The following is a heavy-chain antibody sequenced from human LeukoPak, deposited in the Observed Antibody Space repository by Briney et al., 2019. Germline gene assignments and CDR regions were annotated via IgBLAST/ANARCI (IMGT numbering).Heavy chain of an antibody. J-gene: IGHJ4*02. CDR1: GDSISYSSYY. D-gene: IGHD3-22*01. CDR3: ARHPNYDGVPLDH. CDR2: IYYSGYT. Sequence: SETLSLTCTVSGDSISYSSYYWGWIRQPPGKGLEWIGSIYYSGYTYFNPSLKSRVTISVDTSRNQYSLKLTSVTAADTAVYYCARHPNYDGVPLDHWGQGTLVAVSS. V-gene: IGHV4-39*01.